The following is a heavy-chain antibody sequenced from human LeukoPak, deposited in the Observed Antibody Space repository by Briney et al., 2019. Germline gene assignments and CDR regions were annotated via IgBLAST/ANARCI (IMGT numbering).Heavy chain of an antibody. V-gene: IGHV3-7*01. Sequence: GGSLRLSCAASGFTFSTYWMNWFRQTPGKGLEWVAKIRGDGGEKDHVASVKGRFTISRDNAKNSLYLQMNSLRAEDTAVYYCAELGFTMIGGVWGKGTTVTISS. CDR3: AELGFTMIGGV. CDR2: IRGDGGEK. CDR1: GFTFSTYW. D-gene: IGHD3-10*02. J-gene: IGHJ6*04.